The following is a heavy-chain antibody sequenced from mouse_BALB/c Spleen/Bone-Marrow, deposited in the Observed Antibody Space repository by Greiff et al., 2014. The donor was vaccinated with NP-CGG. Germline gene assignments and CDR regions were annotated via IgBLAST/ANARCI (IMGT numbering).Heavy chain of an antibody. V-gene: IGHV1-7*01. J-gene: IGHJ2*01. CDR2: INPSTGYT. CDR1: GYTFTSYW. Sequence: VKLVESGTELAKPGASVKMSCKASGYTFTSYWMHWVKQRPGQGLEWIGYINPSTGYTEFYQNFKDKATLTADKSSSTAYMQLSSLTSEDPAVYYCARSGDYGQFDYWGQGTTLTVSS. D-gene: IGHD2-4*01. CDR3: ARSGDYGQFDY.